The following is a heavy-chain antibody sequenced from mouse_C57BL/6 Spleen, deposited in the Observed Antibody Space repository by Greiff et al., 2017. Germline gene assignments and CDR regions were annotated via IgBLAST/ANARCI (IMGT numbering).Heavy chain of an antibody. D-gene: IGHD1-1*01. Sequence: VQLQQSVAELVRPGASVKLSCTASGFNIKNSYMHWVKQRPEQGLEWIGRIDPANGNTKYAPKFQGKAPITADTSSNTAYLQLSSLTSEDTAIEYCAGSDGSSRGYFDVWGTGTTVTVSS. CDR3: AGSDGSSRGYFDV. CDR1: GFNIKNSY. V-gene: IGHV14-3*01. J-gene: IGHJ1*03. CDR2: IDPANGNT.